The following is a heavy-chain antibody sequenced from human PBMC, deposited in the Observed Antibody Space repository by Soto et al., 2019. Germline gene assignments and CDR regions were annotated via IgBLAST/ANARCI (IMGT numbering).Heavy chain of an antibody. CDR3: ASAYSSSRSWSPWYYYGMDV. Sequence: GGSLRLSCAASGFTFSSYGMHWVRQAPGKGLEWVAVISYDGSNKYYADSVKGRFTISRDNSKNTLYLQMNSLRAEDTAVYYCASAYSSSRSWSPWYYYGMDVWGQGTTVTVSS. J-gene: IGHJ6*02. CDR1: GFTFSSYG. D-gene: IGHD6-13*01. V-gene: IGHV3-30*03. CDR2: ISYDGSNK.